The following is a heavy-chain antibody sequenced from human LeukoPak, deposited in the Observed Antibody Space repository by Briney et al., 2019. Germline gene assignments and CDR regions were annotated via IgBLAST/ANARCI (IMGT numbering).Heavy chain of an antibody. Sequence: ASETLSLTCAVYGGSFSGYYWSWVRQPPGKGLEWIGEINHSGSTNYNPSLKSRVTISVDTSKNQFSLKLNSVTAADTAVHYCARQDSSAYSHFQYWGQGTLVTVSS. J-gene: IGHJ1*01. CDR2: INHSGST. CDR3: ARQDSSAYSHFQY. V-gene: IGHV4-34*01. CDR1: GGSFSGYY. D-gene: IGHD3-22*01.